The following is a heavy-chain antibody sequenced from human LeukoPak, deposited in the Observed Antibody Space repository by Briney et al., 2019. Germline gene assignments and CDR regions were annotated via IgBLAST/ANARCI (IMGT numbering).Heavy chain of an antibody. CDR1: GFTFSSYG. CDR3: AKSLMIVVLNSFDY. CDR2: ISYDGSNK. D-gene: IGHD3-22*01. J-gene: IGHJ4*02. Sequence: PGGSLRLSCVASGFTFSSYGMHWVRQAPGKGLEWVALISYDGSNKYYADSVKGRFTISRDNSKNTLYLQMNSLRAEDTAVYSCAKSLMIVVLNSFDYWGQGTLVTVSS. V-gene: IGHV3-30*18.